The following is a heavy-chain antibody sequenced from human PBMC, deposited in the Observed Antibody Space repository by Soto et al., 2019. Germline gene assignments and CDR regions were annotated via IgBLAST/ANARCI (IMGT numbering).Heavy chain of an antibody. Sequence: QVQLVESGGGVVQPGRSLRLSCAASGFTFSSYGMHWVRQAPGKGLEWVAVISYDGSNKYYADSVKGRFTSSRDNSKNTLYLQMNSLRAEDTAVYYCAKDRTGTLSYWGQGTLVTVSS. V-gene: IGHV3-30*18. CDR1: GFTFSSYG. D-gene: IGHD3-10*01. CDR3: AKDRTGTLSY. J-gene: IGHJ4*02. CDR2: ISYDGSNK.